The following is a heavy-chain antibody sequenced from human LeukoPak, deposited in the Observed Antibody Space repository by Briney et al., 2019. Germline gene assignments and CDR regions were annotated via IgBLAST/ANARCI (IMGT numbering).Heavy chain of an antibody. J-gene: IGHJ4*02. D-gene: IGHD5-12*01. CDR3: ARVGYGSQYYFDY. V-gene: IGHV3-20*04. CDR1: GFTFNDFA. CDR2: ISWNSGNT. Sequence: RPGGSLRLSCAASGFTFNDFAMHWVRQAPGKGLEWVSGISWNSGNTDYADSVTGRFTISRDNAKDSLFLEMNSLRAEDTAVYYCARVGYGSQYYFDYWGQGTLVTVSS.